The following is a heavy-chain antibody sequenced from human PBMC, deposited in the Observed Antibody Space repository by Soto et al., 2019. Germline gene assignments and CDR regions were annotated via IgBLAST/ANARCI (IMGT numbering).Heavy chain of an antibody. CDR3: AKDRLKLAPHYFDY. D-gene: IGHD6-13*01. V-gene: IGHV3-30*02. J-gene: IGHJ4*02. CDR2: IRYDGSDE. Sequence: GGSLRLSCAASASIFKGHGMHWVRQAPGKGLEWVAIIRYDGSDEHYGDSVEGRFTISRDNSKNTLYLQMNSLRAEDTAVCYCAKDRLKLAPHYFDYWGQGTLVTVSS. CDR1: ASIFKGHG.